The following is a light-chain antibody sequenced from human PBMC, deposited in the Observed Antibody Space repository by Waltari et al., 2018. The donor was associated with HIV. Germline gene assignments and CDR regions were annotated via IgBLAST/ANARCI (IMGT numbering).Light chain of an antibody. CDR2: INN. Sequence: QSVLTQPPSASGTPGQRVTISCSGSRSNIGSNAVHWYQQLPGTAPKLLIYINNQRPSGVPDRFSGSKSGTSASLAISGLQSDDEADYYCAAWDDSLNDSYVFGPGTKVTVL. CDR1: RSNIGSNA. CDR3: AAWDDSLNDSYV. V-gene: IGLV1-44*01. J-gene: IGLJ1*01.